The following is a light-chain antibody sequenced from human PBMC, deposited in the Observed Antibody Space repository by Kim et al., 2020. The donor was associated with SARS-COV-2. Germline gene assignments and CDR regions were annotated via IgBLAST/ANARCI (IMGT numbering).Light chain of an antibody. CDR1: QSVSNN. CDR2: GTS. CDR3: QQSHTTPLT. J-gene: IGKJ4*01. V-gene: IGKV1-39*01. Sequence: AYVGDRVIITCRASQSVSNNLNWFQQKPGKAPKLLIYGTSSLQSGVPSRFSGSGFATDFTLSITSLQPEDFATYYCQQSHTTPLTFGGGTKVDIK.